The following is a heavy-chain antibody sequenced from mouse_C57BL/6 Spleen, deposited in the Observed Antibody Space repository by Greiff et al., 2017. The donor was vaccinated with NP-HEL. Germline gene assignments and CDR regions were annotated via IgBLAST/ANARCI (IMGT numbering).Heavy chain of an antibody. CDR1: GFTFSDYY. Sequence: EVHLVESEGGLVQPGSSMKLSCTASGFTFSDYYMAWVRQVPEKGLEWVANINYDGSSTYYLDSLKSRFIISRDNAKNILYLQMSSLKSEDTATYYCARESRQLRLHVFDYWGQGTTLTVSS. V-gene: IGHV5-16*01. J-gene: IGHJ2*01. CDR3: ARESRQLRLHVFDY. CDR2: INYDGSST. D-gene: IGHD3-2*02.